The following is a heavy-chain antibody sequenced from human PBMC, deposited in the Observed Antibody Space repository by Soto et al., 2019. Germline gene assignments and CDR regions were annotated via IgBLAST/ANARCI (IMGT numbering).Heavy chain of an antibody. CDR2: FDPEDGET. CDR1: GYTLTELS. J-gene: IGHJ4*02. Sequence: ASVKVSCKVSGYTLTELSMHWVRQAPGKGLEWMGGFDPEDGETIYAQKFQGRVTMTEDTSTDTAYMELSSLRSEDTAVYCCATVTHYGPLRDYWGQGTLVTVSS. D-gene: IGHD3-16*01. CDR3: ATVTHYGPLRDY. V-gene: IGHV1-24*01.